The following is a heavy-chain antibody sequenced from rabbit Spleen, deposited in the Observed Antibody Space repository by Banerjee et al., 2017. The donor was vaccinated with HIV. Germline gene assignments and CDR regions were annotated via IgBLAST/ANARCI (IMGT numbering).Heavy chain of an antibody. Sequence: QEQLVESGGGLVQPGGSLTLSCKASGFDLNTYGVSWVRQAPGKGLEWIGYIDPVFGVTYYATWVNGRFTISSQNAQNTLYLQLNRRTVADTATYFCVRGASSSGFYSLWGQGTLVTV. CDR1: GFDLNTYG. V-gene: IGHV1S47*01. CDR2: IDPVFGVT. J-gene: IGHJ3*01. D-gene: IGHD1-1*01. CDR3: VRGASSSGFYSL.